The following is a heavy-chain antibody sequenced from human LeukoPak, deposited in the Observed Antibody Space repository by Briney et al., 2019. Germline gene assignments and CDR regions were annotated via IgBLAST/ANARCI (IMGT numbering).Heavy chain of an antibody. Sequence: SESLSLTCTVSGGSISSSSYYWGWIRQPPGKGLEWIGSIYYSGSTYYNPSLKSRVTISVDTSKNQFSLKLSSVTAADTAVYYCARGGTVTTSGDADYYYYYGMDVWGQGTTVTVSS. J-gene: IGHJ6*02. V-gene: IGHV4-39*01. CDR2: IYYSGST. D-gene: IGHD4-4*01. CDR1: GGSISSSSYY. CDR3: ARGGTVTTSGDADYYYYYGMDV.